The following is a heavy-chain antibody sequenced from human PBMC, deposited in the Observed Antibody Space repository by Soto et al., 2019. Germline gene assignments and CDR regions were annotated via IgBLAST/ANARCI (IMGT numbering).Heavy chain of an antibody. J-gene: IGHJ4*02. CDR2: MNVDTGGT. CDR1: GYRFTTHY. Sequence: ASVYVSCKDSGYRFTTHYIHWVRQAPGQGLEWMGRMNVDTGGTTYAHKFQGRVTMTRDTSIRTAYLEVSSVKSDDTAMYYCARDGIVALRGYSFGFDFLGQGTLVTVSS. V-gene: IGHV1-2*06. CDR3: ARDGIVALRGYSFGFDF. D-gene: IGHD5-18*01.